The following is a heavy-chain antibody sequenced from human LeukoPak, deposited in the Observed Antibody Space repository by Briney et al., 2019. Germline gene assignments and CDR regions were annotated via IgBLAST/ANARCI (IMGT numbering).Heavy chain of an antibody. Sequence: GGSLRLSCTASGFTFADYAMSWVRQAPGKGLEWVGRIESKTDGGTTDYAAPVKGRFTISRDDSTNTLYLQMNSLKSEDTAVYYCTTYGSGRKFDYWGQGILVTVSS. CDR2: IESKTDGGTT. CDR3: TTYGSGRKFDY. D-gene: IGHD3-10*01. V-gene: IGHV3-15*04. CDR1: GFTFADYA. J-gene: IGHJ4*02.